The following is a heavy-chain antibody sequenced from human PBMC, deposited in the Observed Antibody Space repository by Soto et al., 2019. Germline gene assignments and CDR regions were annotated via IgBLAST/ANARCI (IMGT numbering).Heavy chain of an antibody. CDR3: ASPTVATGYYYYYGMDV. J-gene: IGHJ6*02. D-gene: IGHD4-4*01. V-gene: IGHV1-69*06. CDR2: IIPIFGTA. CDR1: GGTFSSYA. Sequence: QVQLVQSGAEVKKPGSSVKVSCKASGGTFSSYAISWVRQAPGQGLEXMGGIIPIFGTANYAQKFQGRVTITADKSTSTAYMELSSLRSEDTAVYYCASPTVATGYYYYYGMDVWGQGTTVTVSS.